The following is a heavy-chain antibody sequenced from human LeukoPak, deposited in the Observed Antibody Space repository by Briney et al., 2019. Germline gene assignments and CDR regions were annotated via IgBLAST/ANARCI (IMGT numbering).Heavy chain of an antibody. J-gene: IGHJ6*02. CDR1: GFPFSSYG. Sequence: GGSLRLSCAASGFPFSSYGIHWVRQAPGKGLEWVAVISHDGSNKNFVDSVKGRFTISRDNAKNSLYLQMNSLRAEDTAVYYCARENVDIVATNGMDVWGQGTTVTVSS. V-gene: IGHV3-30*03. CDR3: ARENVDIVATNGMDV. CDR2: ISHDGSNK. D-gene: IGHD5-12*01.